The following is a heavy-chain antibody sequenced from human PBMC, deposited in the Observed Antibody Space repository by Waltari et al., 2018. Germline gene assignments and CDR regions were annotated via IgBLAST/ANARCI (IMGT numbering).Heavy chain of an antibody. Sequence: EVQLVESGGGLVQPGGSLSFSCAASGFTFSNYWMDWVRQAPGKGLEWVANIKQDGSESHYVDSVKGRFTISRDNAQNLLYLQMNSLRAGDTAVYYCSVSLNYWGQGTLVTVSS. CDR2: IKQDGSES. CDR3: SVSLNY. V-gene: IGHV3-7*01. CDR1: GFTFSNYW. J-gene: IGHJ4*02.